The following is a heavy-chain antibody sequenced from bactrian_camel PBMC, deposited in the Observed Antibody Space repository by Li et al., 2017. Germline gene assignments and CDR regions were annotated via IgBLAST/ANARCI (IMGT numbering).Heavy chain of an antibody. CDR1: GYTVSSGC. D-gene: IGHD6*01. Sequence: QVQLVESGGGSVQAGGSLRLSCAASGYTVSSGCMGWFRQAPGKEREGVAGIVSDGRTSYANVVKGRFTISRDNDKNTVDLQMNSLKSEDTALYFCARETWSTALYWGQGTQVTVS. CDR3: ARETWSTALY. CDR2: IVSDGRT. J-gene: IGHJ4*01. V-gene: IGHV3S53*01.